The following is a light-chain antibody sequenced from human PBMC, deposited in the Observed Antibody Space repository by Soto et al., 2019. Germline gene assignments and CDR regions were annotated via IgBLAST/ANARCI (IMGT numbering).Light chain of an antibody. CDR2: DAS. V-gene: IGKV1-5*01. J-gene: IGKJ1*01. Sequence: DIQMTQSPSTLSASVGDSVPITCRASQTISSWLAWYQQKPGKAPKLLIYDASSLASGVPSRCSGSGSGPEFTLTISSLQHDDFATYYCQHRGTFGQGTKGDI. CDR3: QHRGT. CDR1: QTISSW.